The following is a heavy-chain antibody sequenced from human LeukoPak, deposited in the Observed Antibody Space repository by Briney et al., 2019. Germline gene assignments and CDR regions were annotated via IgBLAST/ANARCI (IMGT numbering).Heavy chain of an antibody. D-gene: IGHD6-13*01. V-gene: IGHV3-21*01. CDR2: ISRSSRYI. Sequence: GGSLRLSCAASGFTLSTYSMNWVRQAPGKGLEWVSSISRSSRYIYYGDSVKGRFTISRDNAKNSLYLHMNSLRAEDTAVYYCAGVWSPPYTSNWPDYFDYWGQGAWSPSPQ. CDR3: AGVWSPPYTSNWPDYFDY. J-gene: IGHJ4*02. CDR1: GFTLSTYS.